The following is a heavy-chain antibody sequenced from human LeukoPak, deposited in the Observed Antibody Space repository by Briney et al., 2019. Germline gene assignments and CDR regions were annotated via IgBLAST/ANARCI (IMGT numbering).Heavy chain of an antibody. CDR1: GFTFYDYA. V-gene: IGHV3-9*01. D-gene: IGHD2-21*02. CDR2: ISWNSGSI. J-gene: IGHJ4*02. CDR3: AKASKGDPPYYFDY. Sequence: GGSLRLSCAASGFTFYDYAMHWVRHAPGKGLEWVSGISWNSGSIGYADSVKGRFTISRDNAKNSLYLQMNSLRAEDTALYYCAKASKGDPPYYFDYWGQGTLVTVSS.